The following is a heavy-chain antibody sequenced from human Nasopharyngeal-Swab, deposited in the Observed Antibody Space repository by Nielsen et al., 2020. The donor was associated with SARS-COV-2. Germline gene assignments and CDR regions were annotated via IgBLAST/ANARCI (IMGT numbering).Heavy chain of an antibody. CDR2: IWYDGSNK. D-gene: IGHD6-6*01. Sequence: GESLKISCAASGFTFSSYGMHWVRQAPGKGLEWVAVIWYDGSNKYYADSVKGRFTISRDNSKNTLYLQMNSLRAEDTAVYYCARDPFTGSSHLDYWGQGTLVTVSS. V-gene: IGHV3-33*01. CDR1: GFTFSSYG. J-gene: IGHJ4*02. CDR3: ARDPFTGSSHLDY.